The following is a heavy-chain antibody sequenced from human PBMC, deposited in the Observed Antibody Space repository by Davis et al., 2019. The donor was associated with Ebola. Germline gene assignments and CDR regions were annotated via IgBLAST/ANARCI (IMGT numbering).Heavy chain of an antibody. D-gene: IGHD3-3*01. CDR2: IWYDGSNK. V-gene: IGHV3-30*02. J-gene: IGHJ4*02. CDR3: AKEGFRYYDFWSGYSDY. Sequence: GESLKISCAASGFTFSSYAMHWVRQAPGKGLEWVAVIWYDGSNKYYADSVKGRFTISRDNSKSTLYLQMNSLRAEDTAVYYCAKEGFRYYDFWSGYSDYWGQGTLVTVSS. CDR1: GFTFSSYA.